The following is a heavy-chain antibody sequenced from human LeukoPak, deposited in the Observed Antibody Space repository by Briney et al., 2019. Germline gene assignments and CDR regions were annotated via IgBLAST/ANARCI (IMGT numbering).Heavy chain of an antibody. CDR2: IRYDGSNK. CDR1: GFTFSSYA. D-gene: IGHD3-22*01. CDR3: AKDPWGNYYDSSGYP. V-gene: IGHV3-30*02. J-gene: IGHJ5*02. Sequence: GGSLRLSCAASGFTFSSYAMSWVRQAPGKGLEWVAFIRYDGSNKYYADSVKGRFTISRDNSKNTLYLQMNSLRAEDTAVYYCAKDPWGNYYDSSGYPWGQGTLVTVSS.